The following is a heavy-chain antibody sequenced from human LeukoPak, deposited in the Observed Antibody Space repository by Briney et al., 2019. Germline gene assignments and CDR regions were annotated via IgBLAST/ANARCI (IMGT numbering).Heavy chain of an antibody. CDR3: ARGAPSGYYTGITDYMDV. D-gene: IGHD3-3*01. CDR2: IYTSGST. Sequence: SETLSLTCTVSGGSISSYYWSWIRQPAGKGLEWIGRIYTSGSTNYNPSLKSRVTISVDTSKNQFSLKLSSVTAADTAVYYCARGAPSGYYTGITDYMDVWGKGTTVTVSS. CDR1: GGSISSYY. V-gene: IGHV4-4*07. J-gene: IGHJ6*03.